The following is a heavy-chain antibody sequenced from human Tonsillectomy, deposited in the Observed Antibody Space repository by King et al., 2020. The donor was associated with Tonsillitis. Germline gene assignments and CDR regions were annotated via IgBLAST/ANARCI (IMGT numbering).Heavy chain of an antibody. Sequence: HVQLVESGGGVVQPGRSLRLSCAGSGFIFSSYDMNWVRQAPGKGLEWVAVIWYDGSNKYYADSVKGRFTISRDNSKSTLYLQMNNLRADDTAVYYCAREIHSGWYDYWGQGTLVTVSS. CDR3: AREIHSGWYDY. V-gene: IGHV3-33*08. CDR1: GFIFSSYD. D-gene: IGHD6-19*01. J-gene: IGHJ4*02. CDR2: IWYDGSNK.